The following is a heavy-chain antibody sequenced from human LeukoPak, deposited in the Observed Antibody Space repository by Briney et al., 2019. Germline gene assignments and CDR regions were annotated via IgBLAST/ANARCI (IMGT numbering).Heavy chain of an antibody. CDR3: ASIAAARSPFPY. V-gene: IGHV3-21*01. J-gene: IGHJ4*02. CDR2: ISSSSSNI. Sequence: VRQAPGKGLEWVSSISSSSSNIYYADSVKGRFTISRDNAKNSLYLQMNSLRPEDTAVYYCASIAAARSPFPYWGQGTLVTVSS. D-gene: IGHD6-13*01.